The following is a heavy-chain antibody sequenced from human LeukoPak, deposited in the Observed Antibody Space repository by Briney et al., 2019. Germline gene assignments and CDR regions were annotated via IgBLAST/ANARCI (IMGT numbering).Heavy chain of an antibody. CDR3: GRGGSGTSPYYFDY. D-gene: IGHD3-10*01. J-gene: IGHJ4*02. CDR1: GGSISSSSYY. V-gene: IGHV4-39*07. CDR2: IYYSGST. Sequence: PSETLSLTCTVSGGSISSSSYYWGWIRQPPGKGLEWIGSIYYSGSTYYNPSLKSRVTISVDKSKNQFSLKLSSVTAADTAVYYCGRGGSGTSPYYFDYWGQGTLVTVSS.